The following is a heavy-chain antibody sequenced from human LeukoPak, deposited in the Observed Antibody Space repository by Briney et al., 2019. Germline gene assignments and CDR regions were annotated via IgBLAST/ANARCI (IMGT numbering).Heavy chain of an antibody. Sequence: GGSLRLSCAASGFTVRDFWMAWFRQAPGKGLEWVAHIKKDGTAKYYVDSVRGRFTISKDDDKNSLSLQMNSLRVEDTAVYYCVRGGWELDYWGQGTLVTVAS. CDR1: GFTVRDFW. J-gene: IGHJ4*02. CDR3: VRGGWELDY. V-gene: IGHV3-7*01. D-gene: IGHD4-23*01. CDR2: IKKDGTAK.